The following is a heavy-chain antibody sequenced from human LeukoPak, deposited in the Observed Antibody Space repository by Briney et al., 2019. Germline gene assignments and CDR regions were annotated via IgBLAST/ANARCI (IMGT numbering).Heavy chain of an antibody. V-gene: IGHV4-34*01. J-gene: IGHJ4*02. D-gene: IGHD2-15*01. Sequence: PSETLSLTCAVDGGSFSGYYWSWIRQPPGKGLDWIGEINHSGSTNYNPSLKSRVTISVDTSNNQFSLKLSSVTAADKAVYYCARHCSGGSCYADYWGQGTLVTVSS. CDR3: ARHCSGGSCYADY. CDR2: INHSGST. CDR1: GGSFSGYY.